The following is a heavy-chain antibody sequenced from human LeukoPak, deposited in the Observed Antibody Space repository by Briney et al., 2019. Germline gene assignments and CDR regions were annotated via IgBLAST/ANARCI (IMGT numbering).Heavy chain of an antibody. CDR1: GFTFSSYG. Sequence: GGSLRLSCAASGFTFSSYGMHWVRQAPGKGLEWVAVISYDGSNKYYADSVKGRFTISRDNPKNTLYVQMNSLRAEDTAVYYCARGRGADYGGNSGYFDYWGQGTLVTVSS. CDR2: ISYDGSNK. CDR3: ARGRGADYGGNSGYFDY. V-gene: IGHV3-30*03. J-gene: IGHJ4*02. D-gene: IGHD4-23*01.